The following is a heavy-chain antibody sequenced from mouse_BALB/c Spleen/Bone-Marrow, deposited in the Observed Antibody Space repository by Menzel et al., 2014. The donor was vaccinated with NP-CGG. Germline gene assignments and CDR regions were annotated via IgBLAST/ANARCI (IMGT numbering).Heavy chain of an antibody. CDR2: ISTYYGDA. Sequence: QVQLKESGAELVRPGVSVKISCKGSGYTFTDYAMHWVKQSHAKSLEWIGVISTYYGDASYNQKFKGKATMTVDKSSSTAYMELARLTSEDSAIYYCARESIYYYGSILDYWGQGTTLTVSS. J-gene: IGHJ2*01. V-gene: IGHV1S137*01. CDR1: GYTFTDYA. D-gene: IGHD1-1*01. CDR3: ARESIYYYGSILDY.